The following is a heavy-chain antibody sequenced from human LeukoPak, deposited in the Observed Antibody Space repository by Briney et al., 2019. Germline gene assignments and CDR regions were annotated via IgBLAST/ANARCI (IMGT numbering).Heavy chain of an antibody. V-gene: IGHV3-11*01. D-gene: IGHD3-3*01. CDR1: GFTFSDYY. CDR2: ISSSGSTI. Sequence: PGGSLRLSCAASGFTFSDYYMSWIRQAPGKGLEWVSYISSSGSTIYYADSVKGRFTISRDNAKNSLYLQMNSLRAEDTAVYYCARDLYDFWSGYYTGNNWFDPWGQGTLVTVSS. J-gene: IGHJ5*02. CDR3: ARDLYDFWSGYYTGNNWFDP.